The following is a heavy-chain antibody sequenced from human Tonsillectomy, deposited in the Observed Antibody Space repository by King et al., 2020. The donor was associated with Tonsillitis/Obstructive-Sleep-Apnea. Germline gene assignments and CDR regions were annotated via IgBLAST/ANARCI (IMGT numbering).Heavy chain of an antibody. V-gene: IGHV1-2*02. J-gene: IGHJ4*02. CDR1: GYTFTGYY. CDR3: AREDPTYYYDSSGYCSDY. D-gene: IGHD3-22*01. Sequence: VQLVESGAEVKKPGASVKVSCTASGYTFTGYYMHWVRQAPGQGLEWMGWINPNSGGTNYAQKFQGRVTMTRDTSISTAYMELSSLRSDDTAVYYCAREDPTYYYDSSGYCSDYWGQGTLVTVSS. CDR2: INPNSGGT.